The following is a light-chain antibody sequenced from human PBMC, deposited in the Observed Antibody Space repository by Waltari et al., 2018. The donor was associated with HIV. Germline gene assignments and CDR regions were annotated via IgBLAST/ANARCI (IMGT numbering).Light chain of an antibody. CDR1: SSNIGAGYD. V-gene: IGLV1-40*01. CDR2: ADG. J-gene: IGLJ1*01. Sequence: QSVLTQPPSVSGAPGQRVTISCTGSSSNIGAGYDVHWFQQLPGTAPKLLIYADGNRPSGVPDRFAGSKSGTSASLAITGLQAEDEADYYCQSYDSSLSVSFVFGTGTKVTVL. CDR3: QSYDSSLSVSFV.